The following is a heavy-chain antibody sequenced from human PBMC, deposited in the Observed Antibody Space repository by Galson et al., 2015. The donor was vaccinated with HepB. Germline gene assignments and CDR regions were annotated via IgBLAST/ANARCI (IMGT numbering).Heavy chain of an antibody. CDR2: ISGSGGST. Sequence: SLRLSCAASGFTFSSYAMSWVRQAPGKGLEWVSAISGSGGSTYYADSVKGRFTISRDNSKNTLYLQMNSLRAEDTAVYYCAKSPSGGDLHKRVAGTPFDYWGQGTLVTVSS. V-gene: IGHV3-23*01. D-gene: IGHD6-19*01. CDR1: GFTFSSYA. CDR3: AKSPSGGDLHKRVAGTPFDY. J-gene: IGHJ4*02.